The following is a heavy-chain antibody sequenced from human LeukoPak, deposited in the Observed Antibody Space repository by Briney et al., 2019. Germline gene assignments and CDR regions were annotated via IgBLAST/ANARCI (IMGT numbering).Heavy chain of an antibody. J-gene: IGHJ4*02. CDR1: GFTFSDYY. CDR3: ARPKYSSSWQIFDY. Sequence: GGSLRLSCAASGFTFSDYYVSWIRQAPGKGLEWVSYISSSGNTIYYADSVKGRFTISRVNAKNSVFLQMSSLRAEDTAVYYCARPKYSSSWQIFDYWGQGTLVTASS. V-gene: IGHV3-11*01. D-gene: IGHD6-13*01. CDR2: ISSSGNTI.